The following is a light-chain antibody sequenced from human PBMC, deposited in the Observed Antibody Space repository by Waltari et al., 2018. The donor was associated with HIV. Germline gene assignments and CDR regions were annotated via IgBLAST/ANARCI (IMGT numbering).Light chain of an antibody. J-gene: IGKJ3*01. CDR2: AAS. CDR3: QESFSALPFT. Sequence: DIHMTQSPPSLSASVGDRVTITCRASQSISVYLNWYQQKSGEAPRVLIYAASNLQSGVPSRFRCSGSGTDFTLTISSLQPEDFGTYYCQESFSALPFTFGPGTKVDIK. CDR1: QSISVY. V-gene: IGKV1-39*01.